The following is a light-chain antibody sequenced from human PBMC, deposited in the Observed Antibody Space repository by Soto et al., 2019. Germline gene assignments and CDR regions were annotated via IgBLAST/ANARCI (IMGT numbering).Light chain of an antibody. V-gene: IGLV2-8*01. CDR1: SSDVGGYNY. CDR3: TSYGGSNNLV. Sequence: QSALTQPPSASGSPGQSVTISCTGTSSDVGGYNYVSWYQQQPGKAPKLMISEVSKRPSGVPDRFSGSKSGNTASLTVSGLQAEDEGNYYCTSYGGSNNLVFGGWTKLTVL. J-gene: IGLJ2*01. CDR2: EVS.